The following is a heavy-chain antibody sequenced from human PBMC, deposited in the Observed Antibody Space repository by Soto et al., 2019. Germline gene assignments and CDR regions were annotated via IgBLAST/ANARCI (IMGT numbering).Heavy chain of an antibody. CDR2: IIPIFGTA. CDR1: GGTFSSYA. D-gene: IGHD3-10*01. J-gene: IGHJ5*02. CDR3: ASITMVRGVIHWFDP. Sequence: ASVKVSCKASGGTFSSYAISWVRQAPGQGLEWMGGIIPIFGTANYAQKFQGRVTITADESTSTAYMELSSLRSEDTAVYYCASITMVRGVIHWFDPWGQGTLATVSS. V-gene: IGHV1-69*13.